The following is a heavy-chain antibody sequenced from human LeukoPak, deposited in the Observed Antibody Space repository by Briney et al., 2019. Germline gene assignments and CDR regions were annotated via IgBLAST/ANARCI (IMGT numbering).Heavy chain of an antibody. CDR2: VHYSGTT. D-gene: IGHD3-10*01. CDR3: AGDMRGSAKVWFDS. Sequence: EASETLSLTCTVSGGSISDYYWNWIRQPPGKGLEWVAYVHYSGTTKYNPSLQSRVTTAVDMSKKEVSLRLDSVTAADTAVYYCAGDMRGSAKVWFDSWGQGVQVIVSS. V-gene: IGHV4-59*12. CDR1: GGSISDYY. J-gene: IGHJ5*01.